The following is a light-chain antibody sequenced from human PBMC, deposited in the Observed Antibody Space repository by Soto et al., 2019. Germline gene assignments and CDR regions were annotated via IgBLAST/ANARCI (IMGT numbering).Light chain of an antibody. V-gene: IGKV3-15*01. CDR2: DAS. Sequence: EKRLIQPPPPLSFSPREKTPLSFRASQSISRSLAWYQQKPGQAPRLLISDASTRATGIPARFSGSGSGTEFTLTISSLQSEDFALYYCHQYNSWPPGTFGQGTKVDIK. J-gene: IGKJ2*01. CDR1: QSISRS. CDR3: HQYNSWPPGT.